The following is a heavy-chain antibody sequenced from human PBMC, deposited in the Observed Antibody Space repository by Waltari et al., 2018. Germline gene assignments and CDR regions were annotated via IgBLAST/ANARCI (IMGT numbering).Heavy chain of an antibody. D-gene: IGHD3-10*01. CDR1: GGTFSSYA. CDR2: IIPIFGTA. V-gene: IGHV1-69*05. J-gene: IGHJ5*02. CDR3: AREGRPGINWFDP. Sequence: QVQLVQSGAEVKKPGSSVKVSCKASGGTFSSYAISWVRQAPGQGLEWMGGIIPIFGTANYSQKFQGRVTLTTDESTSTAYMELISLRAEDTAVYYCAREGRPGINWFDPWAQGTLVTVSS.